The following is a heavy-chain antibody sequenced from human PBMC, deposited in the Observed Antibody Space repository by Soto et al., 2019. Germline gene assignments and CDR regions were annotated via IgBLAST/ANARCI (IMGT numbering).Heavy chain of an antibody. Sequence: QVQLQESGPGLVKPSETLSLTCTVSGGSVSSGSYYWSWIRQPPGKGLEWIGYIYYSGSTNYNPSLKSRVTISVDTSKNQFSLKLSSVTAADTAVYYCARDLCSSTSCLFDYWGQGTLVTVSS. V-gene: IGHV4-61*01. J-gene: IGHJ4*02. CDR2: IYYSGST. D-gene: IGHD2-2*01. CDR1: GGSVSSGSYY. CDR3: ARDLCSSTSCLFDY.